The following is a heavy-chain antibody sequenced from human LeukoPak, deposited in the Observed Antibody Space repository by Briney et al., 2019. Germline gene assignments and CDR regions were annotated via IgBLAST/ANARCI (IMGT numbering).Heavy chain of an antibody. Sequence: PGESLKISCKGSGYSFTSYWISWVRQMPGKGLEWMGRIDPSDSYTNYSPSFQGHVTISADKSISTAYLQWSSLKASDTAMYYCARHRQSTSSRYPFDYWGQGTLVTVSS. D-gene: IGHD2-2*01. CDR1: GYSFTSYW. J-gene: IGHJ4*02. CDR3: ARHRQSTSSRYPFDY. CDR2: IDPSDSYT. V-gene: IGHV5-10-1*01.